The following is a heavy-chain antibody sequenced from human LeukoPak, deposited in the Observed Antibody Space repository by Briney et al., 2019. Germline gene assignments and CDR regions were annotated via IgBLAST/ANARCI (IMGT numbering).Heavy chain of an antibody. V-gene: IGHV3-23*01. D-gene: IGHD2-2*01. Sequence: GGSLRLTCAASGFTFSSYAMSWVRQAPGKGLEWVSAISSSGGSTYYADSVKGRFTISRDNSKNTLYLQMNSLRAEDTAVYYCAKGKYQPPFDYWGQGTLVTVSS. CDR1: GFTFSSYA. J-gene: IGHJ4*02. CDR2: ISSSGGST. CDR3: AKGKYQPPFDY.